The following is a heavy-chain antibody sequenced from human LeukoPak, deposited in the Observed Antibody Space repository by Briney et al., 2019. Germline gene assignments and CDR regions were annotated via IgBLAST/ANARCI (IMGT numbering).Heavy chain of an antibody. D-gene: IGHD3-9*01. CDR3: ARGVLRYFDWLLSDFDY. CDR2: IYYSGST. Sequence: KTSETLSLTCTVSGGSISSSSYYWGWIRQPPGKGLEWNGRIYYSGSTYYNPSLKSRVTISVDTSKNQFSLKLSSVTAADTAVYYCARGVLRYFDWLLSDFDYWGQGTLVTVSS. J-gene: IGHJ4*02. CDR1: GGSISSSSYY. V-gene: IGHV4-39*01.